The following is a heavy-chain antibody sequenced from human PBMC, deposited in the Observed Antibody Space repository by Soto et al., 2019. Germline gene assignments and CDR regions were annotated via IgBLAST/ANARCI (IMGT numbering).Heavy chain of an antibody. CDR1: GGSISSYY. CDR2: IYYSGGT. V-gene: IGHV4-59*01. D-gene: IGHD3-10*01. Sequence: QVQLQESGPGLVKPPETLSLTCTVSGGSISSYYWSWIRQPPGKGLEWIGYIYYSGGTNYHPSLNRRVTISVDTSKNQFSLKLSSVTAADTAVYYCARISYDYYGSGTYCHFDYWGQGTLVTVSS. CDR3: ARISYDYYGSGTYCHFDY. J-gene: IGHJ4*02.